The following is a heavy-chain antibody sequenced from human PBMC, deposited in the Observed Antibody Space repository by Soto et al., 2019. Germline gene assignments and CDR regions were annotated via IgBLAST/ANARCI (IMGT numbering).Heavy chain of an antibody. CDR3: ARGNREFDY. CDR2: IWYDGSNK. Sequence: QVQLVESGGGVVQPGRSLRLSCVASGFTFSSYGMHWVRQAPGKGLEWVAVIWYDGSNKYYADSVKGRFTISRDNSKNTLYLQMNSLRAEDTAVYYCARGNREFDYWGQGTLVTVSS. CDR1: GFTFSSYG. V-gene: IGHV3-33*01. J-gene: IGHJ4*02.